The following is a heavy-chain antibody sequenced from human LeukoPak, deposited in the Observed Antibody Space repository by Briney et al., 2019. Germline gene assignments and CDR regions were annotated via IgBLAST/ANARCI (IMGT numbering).Heavy chain of an antibody. Sequence: PSETLSLTCAVYGGSFSGYYWSWIRQPPGKGLEWIGEINHSGSTNYNPSLKSRVTISVDTSKNQFSLKLSSVTAADTAVYYCARASWGRNYVHWFDPWGQGTLVTVSS. CDR3: ARASWGRNYVHWFDP. V-gene: IGHV4-34*01. CDR2: INHSGST. J-gene: IGHJ5*02. CDR1: GGSFSGYY. D-gene: IGHD1-7*01.